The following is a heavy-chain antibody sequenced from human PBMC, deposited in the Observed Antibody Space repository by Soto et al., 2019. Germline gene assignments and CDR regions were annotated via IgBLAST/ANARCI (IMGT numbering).Heavy chain of an antibody. D-gene: IGHD3-10*01. Sequence: EVQLVQSGAEVKKPGESLKISCKGSGYSFTSYWIGWVRQMPGKGLEWMGIIYPGDSDTRYSPSFQGQVTISADKSISTAYLQWSSLKASDTAMYYCARHWAGSGSYFDPYYMDVWGKGTTVTVSS. CDR2: IYPGDSDT. CDR3: ARHWAGSGSYFDPYYMDV. V-gene: IGHV5-51*01. CDR1: GYSFTSYW. J-gene: IGHJ6*03.